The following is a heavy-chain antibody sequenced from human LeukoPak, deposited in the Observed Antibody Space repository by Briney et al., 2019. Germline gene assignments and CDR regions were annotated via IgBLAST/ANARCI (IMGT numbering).Heavy chain of an antibody. D-gene: IGHD3-9*01. J-gene: IGHJ4*02. V-gene: IGHV3-23*01. Sequence: GGSLRLSCAASGFTFSSSAISWVRQAPGKGLEWFSSITGSGGSTSYADSVKGRFTISRDNSKNTLYLQMSSLRADDTAVYYCAKYPIGDWLSYFDYWGQGALVTVSS. CDR1: GFTFSSSA. CDR3: AKYPIGDWLSYFDY. CDR2: ITGSGGST.